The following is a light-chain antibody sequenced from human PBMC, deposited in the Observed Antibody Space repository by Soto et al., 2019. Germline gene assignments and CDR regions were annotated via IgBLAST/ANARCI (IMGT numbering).Light chain of an antibody. J-gene: IGKJ1*01. CDR2: DTS. V-gene: IGKV3-20*01. CDR1: QSVSSSH. CDR3: QQYGASPWT. Sequence: LKNSPGTLSLSPGERATLSCRASQSVSSSHLAWYQQKRGQAPRLLIYDTSTRATGIPDRFSGSGSGTDFTLTISRLEPEDVAVYHCQQYGASPWTFGQGTKVDI.